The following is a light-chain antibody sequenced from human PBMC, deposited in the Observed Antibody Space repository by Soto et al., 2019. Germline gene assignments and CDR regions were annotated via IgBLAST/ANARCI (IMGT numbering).Light chain of an antibody. V-gene: IGKV3D-11*01. J-gene: IGKJ5*01. CDR3: QQRSNWSSIT. Sequence: EVVMTPSPATLSVSPVEGVTLSCRANQGIGDTLAWYQHKPGQTPRLLIYDASNRATGIPARFSGSGSGTDFTLTISSLEPEDFAVYYCQQRSNWSSITFGQGTRLEIK. CDR2: DAS. CDR1: QGIGDT.